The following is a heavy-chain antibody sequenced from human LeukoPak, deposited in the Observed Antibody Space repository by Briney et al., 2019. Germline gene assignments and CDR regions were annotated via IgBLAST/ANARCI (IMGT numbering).Heavy chain of an antibody. Sequence: YPGGSLRLSCAASGFTVSRNYMSWVRQAPGKGLEWVSVIYSGGSTYYADSVKGRFTISRDNAKNSLYLQMNSLRAEDTAVYYCARDGYGGYNSEAEYFQHWGQGTLVTVSS. D-gene: IGHD5-12*01. CDR2: IYSGGST. CDR1: GFTVSRNY. J-gene: IGHJ1*01. CDR3: ARDGYGGYNSEAEYFQH. V-gene: IGHV3-53*01.